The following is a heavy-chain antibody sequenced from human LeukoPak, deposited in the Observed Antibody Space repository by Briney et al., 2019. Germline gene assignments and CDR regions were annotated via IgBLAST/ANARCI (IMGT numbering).Heavy chain of an antibody. CDR2: INPNSGGT. Sequence: ASVKVSCKASGYTFTGYYMHWVRQAPGQGLEWMGWINPNSGGTNYAQKFQGRVTMTRDTSISTAYMELSRLRSDDTAVYYCATIGAWAPMNWFDPWGQGTLVTVSS. J-gene: IGHJ5*02. CDR1: GYTFTGYY. D-gene: IGHD3-9*01. V-gene: IGHV1-2*02. CDR3: ATIGAWAPMNWFDP.